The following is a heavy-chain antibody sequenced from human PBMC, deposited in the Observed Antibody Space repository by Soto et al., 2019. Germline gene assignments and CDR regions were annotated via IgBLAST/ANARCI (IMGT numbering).Heavy chain of an antibody. D-gene: IGHD3-3*01. CDR3: ARDKIFGVVPPTSGGMAV. Sequence: SETLSLTCTVSGGSISSGDYYWSWIRQPPGKGLEWIGYIYYSGSTYYNPSLKSRVTISVDTSKNQFSLKLSSVTAADTAVYYCARDKIFGVVPPTSGGMAVWGQGTTVTVS. V-gene: IGHV4-30-4*01. CDR1: GGSISSGDYY. CDR2: IYYSGST. J-gene: IGHJ6*02.